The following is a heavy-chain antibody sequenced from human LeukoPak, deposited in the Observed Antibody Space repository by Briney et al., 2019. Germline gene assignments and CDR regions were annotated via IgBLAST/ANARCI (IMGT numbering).Heavy chain of an antibody. CDR1: GFTLNTYW. D-gene: IGHD5-12*01. V-gene: IGHV3-74*01. Sequence: GGSLRLSCAASGFTLNTYWMHWVRQTTGKGLVWVSRMNDDGSDTTYADSVRGRFTISRDNAKNTPYLQMNRLRAEDTAVYYCARERGYGGFHWGKGTLVTVSS. CDR3: ARERGYGGFH. CDR2: MNDDGSDT. J-gene: IGHJ4*02.